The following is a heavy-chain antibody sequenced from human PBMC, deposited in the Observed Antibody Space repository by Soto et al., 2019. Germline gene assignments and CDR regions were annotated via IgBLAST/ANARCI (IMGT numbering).Heavy chain of an antibody. D-gene: IGHD2-8*02. CDR1: GGSISSGGYY. Sequence: QVQLQESGPGLVKPSQTPSLTCTVSGGSISSGGYYWSWIRQHPGKGLEWIGSIYYSGSTYYNPFLRGRVTISVDTSKPQSPLKLGYGRAADTAVYYWAKDFPLVPWRWFDPWGQGALVPVPS. CDR2: IYYSGST. CDR3: AKDFPLVPWRWFDP. J-gene: IGHJ5*02. V-gene: IGHV4-31*03.